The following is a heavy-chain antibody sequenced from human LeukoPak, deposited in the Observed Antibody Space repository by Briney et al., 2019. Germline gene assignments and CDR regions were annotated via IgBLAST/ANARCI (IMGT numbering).Heavy chain of an antibody. CDR2: IYPGDSDT. V-gene: IGHV5-51*01. CDR1: EYSFISHW. Sequence: GESLKISCESSEYSFISHWIGWVRQMPGKGLEWMGIIYPGDSDTRYSPSFQGQVTISADKSISTAYLQWSSLKASDTAMYYCARPYSSSYWYFDLWGRGTLVTVSS. J-gene: IGHJ2*01. D-gene: IGHD6-6*01. CDR3: ARPYSSSYWYFDL.